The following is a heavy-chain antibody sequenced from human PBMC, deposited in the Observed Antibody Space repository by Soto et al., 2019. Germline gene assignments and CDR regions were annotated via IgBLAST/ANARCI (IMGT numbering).Heavy chain of an antibody. V-gene: IGHV3-23*01. CDR1: GFTFSNYA. D-gene: IGHD6-6*01. J-gene: IGHJ4*02. Sequence: GALRLSCAASGFTFSNYAMNWVRQAPGKGLEWVSTISGSGGSPYYADSVKGRFTISRDNSKNTLYLQMNSLRAGDSAVYYCARDLGGAARPDLVDYWGQGTLVTVSS. CDR2: ISGSGGSP. CDR3: ARDLGGAARPDLVDY.